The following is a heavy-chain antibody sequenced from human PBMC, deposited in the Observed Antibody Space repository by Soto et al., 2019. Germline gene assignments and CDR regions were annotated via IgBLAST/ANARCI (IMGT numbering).Heavy chain of an antibody. J-gene: IGHJ6*02. CDR2: MNPNSGNT. V-gene: IGHV1-8*01. CDR1: GYTFTSYD. Sequence: ASVKVSCKASGYTFTSYDINWVRQATGQGLEWMGWMNPNSGNTGYAQKFQGRVTTTRNTSISTAYMELSSLRSEDTAVYYCARVSPYYYGMDVWGQGTTVTVSS. CDR3: ARVSPYYYGMDV.